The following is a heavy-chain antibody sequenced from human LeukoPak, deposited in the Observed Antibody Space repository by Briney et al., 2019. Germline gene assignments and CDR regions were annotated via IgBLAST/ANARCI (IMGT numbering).Heavy chain of an antibody. J-gene: IGHJ3*02. CDR2: ISAYNGNT. V-gene: IGHV1-18*01. D-gene: IGHD3-9*01. CDR1: GYTFTSYG. CDR3: ARANVLRYFDWLLNGHDAFDI. Sequence: ASVKVSCKASGYTFTSYGICWVRQAPGQGLEWMGWISAYNGNTNYAQKLQGRVTMTTDTSTSTAYMELRSLRSDDTAVYYCARANVLRYFDWLLNGHDAFDIWGQGTMVTVSS.